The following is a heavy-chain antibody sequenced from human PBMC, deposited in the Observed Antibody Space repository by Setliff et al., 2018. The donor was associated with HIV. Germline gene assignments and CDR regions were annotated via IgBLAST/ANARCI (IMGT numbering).Heavy chain of an antibody. D-gene: IGHD4-17*01. V-gene: IGHV4-39*07. CDR3: ASSTTVVTPFFDY. Sequence: SETLSLTCTVSGASISSSSYYWGWIRQPPGKGLEWIGSIYYSGSTYYNPSLKSRVTISVDASKNQFSLKLSSVTAADTAVYYCASSTTVVTPFFDYWGQGTLVTVSS. J-gene: IGHJ4*02. CDR1: GASISSSSYY. CDR2: IYYSGST.